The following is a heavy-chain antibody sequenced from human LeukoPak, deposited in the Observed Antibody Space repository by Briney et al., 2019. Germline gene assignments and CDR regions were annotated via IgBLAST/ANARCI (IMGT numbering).Heavy chain of an antibody. CDR3: ARDPGGTYSGYNFLDY. J-gene: IGHJ4*02. CDR2: VRSNAYGGTT. Sequence: GRSLRLSCTASGFTFGDYTMSWVRQAPGKGLEWVGLVRSNAYGGTTDHAAAVKGRFTISRDDSKYIAYLQMNSLKTEDTAVYFCARDPGGTYSGYNFLDYWGQGTLVTVSS. CDR1: GFTFGDYT. V-gene: IGHV3-49*04. D-gene: IGHD5-12*01.